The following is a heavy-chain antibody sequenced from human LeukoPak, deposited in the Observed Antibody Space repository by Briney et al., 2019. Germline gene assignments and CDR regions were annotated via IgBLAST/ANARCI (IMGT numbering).Heavy chain of an antibody. CDR1: GYTFTGYG. Sequence: AAVTVSCKASGYTFTGYGISWVRQAPGQGLEWMGWISAYNGNTNYAQKLQGRVTMTTDTSTSTAYMELRSLRSDDPAVYYCATVFGSSWHSADAFDIWGQGTMVTVSS. V-gene: IGHV1-18*01. D-gene: IGHD6-13*01. J-gene: IGHJ3*02. CDR2: ISAYNGNT. CDR3: ATVFGSSWHSADAFDI.